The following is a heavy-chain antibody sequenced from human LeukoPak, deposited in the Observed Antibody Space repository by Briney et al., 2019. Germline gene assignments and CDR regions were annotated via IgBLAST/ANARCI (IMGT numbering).Heavy chain of an antibody. CDR1: GGSISSGDYY. J-gene: IGHJ3*02. V-gene: IGHV4-30-4*01. CDR2: IYYSGST. Sequence: PSETLSLTCTVSGGSISSGDYYWSWIRQPPGKGLEWIGYIYYSGSTYYNPSLKSRVTISVDTSKNQFSLKLSSVTAADTAVYYCARETGVGGNFYGAFDIWGQGTMVTVSS. D-gene: IGHD4-23*01. CDR3: ARETGVGGNFYGAFDI.